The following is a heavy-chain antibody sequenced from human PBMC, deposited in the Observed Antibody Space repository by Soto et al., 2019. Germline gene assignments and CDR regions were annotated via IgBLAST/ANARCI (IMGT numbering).Heavy chain of an antibody. V-gene: IGHV1-69*06. J-gene: IGHJ4*02. CDR3: AGRFNSTNCLGHFDY. Sequence: QVPLVQSGAEVKKHGSSVTVSCTASGGTFNNYVINWERHAPGHGLEWMAGISPIFGTANYAQKFQGRVTINADKSTSTAYMELNSLRSEDTAVYYWAGRFNSTNCLGHFDYWGQGTLVTVSS. D-gene: IGHD2-2*01. CDR2: ISPIFGTA. CDR1: GGTFNNYV.